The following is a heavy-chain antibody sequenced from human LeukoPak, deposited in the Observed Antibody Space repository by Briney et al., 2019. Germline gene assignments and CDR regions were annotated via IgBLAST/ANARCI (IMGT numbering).Heavy chain of an antibody. J-gene: IGHJ4*02. Sequence: SETLSLTCTVSGGSISSNYWSWIRQPPGKGLEWIGYIYYSGSTNYNPSLKSRVTISVDTSKNQFSLKLSSVTAADTAVYYCASSGEISYSSGKNFDYWGQGTLVTVSS. V-gene: IGHV4-59*01. CDR3: ASSGEISYSSGKNFDY. D-gene: IGHD6-19*01. CDR2: IYYSGST. CDR1: GGSISSNY.